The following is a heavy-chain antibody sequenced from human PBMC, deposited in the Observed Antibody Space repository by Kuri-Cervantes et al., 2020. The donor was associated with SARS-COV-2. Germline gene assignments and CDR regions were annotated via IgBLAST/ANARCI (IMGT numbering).Heavy chain of an antibody. V-gene: IGHV1-18*01. CDR2: ISAYNGNT. D-gene: IGHD6-19*01. CDR1: GFTFTSYG. J-gene: IGHJ4*02. CDR3: ARGPFSSGWFDY. Sequence: GESLKISCAASGFTFTSYGISWVRQAPGQGLEWMGWISAYNGNTNYAQKLQGRVTMTTDTSTSTAYMELRSLRSDDTAVYYCARGPFSSGWFDYWGQGTLVTVSS.